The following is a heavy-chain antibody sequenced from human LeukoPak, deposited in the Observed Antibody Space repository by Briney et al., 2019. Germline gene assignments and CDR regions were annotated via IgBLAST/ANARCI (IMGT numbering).Heavy chain of an antibody. CDR3: ARPLGYYYYYYGMDV. J-gene: IGHJ6*02. Sequence: ASVKVSCKASGYTFTSYAISWVRQAPGQGLEWMGGIIPIFGTANYAQKFQGRVTITADESTSTAYMELSSLRSEDTAVYYCARPLGYYYYYYGMDVWGQGTTVTVSS. CDR2: IIPIFGTA. V-gene: IGHV1-69*13. CDR1: GYTFTSYA. D-gene: IGHD3-16*01.